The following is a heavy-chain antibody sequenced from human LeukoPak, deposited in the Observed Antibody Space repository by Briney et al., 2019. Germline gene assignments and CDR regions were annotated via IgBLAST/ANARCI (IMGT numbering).Heavy chain of an antibody. CDR2: INTNTGNP. J-gene: IGHJ4*02. CDR1: GYTFTSYA. V-gene: IGHV7-4-1*02. Sequence: GASVKVSCKASGYTFTSYAMNWVRQAPGQGLEWMGWINTNTGNPTYAQGFTGRFVFSLDTSVSTAYLQISSLKAEGTAVYYCAPGGYSGYEPLNYWGQGTLVTVSS. CDR3: APGGYSGYEPLNY. D-gene: IGHD5-12*01.